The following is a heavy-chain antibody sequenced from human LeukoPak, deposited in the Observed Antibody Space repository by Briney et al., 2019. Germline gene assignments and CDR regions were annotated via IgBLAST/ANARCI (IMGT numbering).Heavy chain of an antibody. D-gene: IGHD6-19*01. CDR3: AKEKYSSGWANAFDI. J-gene: IGHJ3*02. CDR2: ISSSGSTI. CDR1: GFTFSDYY. Sequence: GGSLRLSCAASGFTFSDYYMSWIRQAPGKGLEWVSYISSSGSTIYYADSVKGRFTISRDNSKNTLYLQMNSLRAEDTAVYYCAKEKYSSGWANAFDIWGQGTMVTVSS. V-gene: IGHV3-11*01.